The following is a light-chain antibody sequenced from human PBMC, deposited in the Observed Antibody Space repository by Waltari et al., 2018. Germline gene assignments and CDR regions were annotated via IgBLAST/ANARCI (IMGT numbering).Light chain of an antibody. CDR1: QSISSY. V-gene: IGKV1-39*01. J-gene: IGKJ4*01. CDR2: AAS. CDR3: QQSYSTVLT. Sequence: DIQMTQSPSSLSASVGDRVTITCRASQSISSYLIWYQQKPGTAPKLLIYAASSLQSGVPARFSGSGSGTDFTLTISSLQPEDFATYYCQQSYSTVLTFGGGTKVEIK.